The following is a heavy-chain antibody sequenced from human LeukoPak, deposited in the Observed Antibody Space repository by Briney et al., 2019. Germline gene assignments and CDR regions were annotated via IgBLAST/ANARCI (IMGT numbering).Heavy chain of an antibody. CDR1: GGSISSGGYY. CDR3: ARDSRGHSGYDLDY. D-gene: IGHD5-12*01. V-gene: IGHV4-61*08. Sequence: SETLSLTCTVSGGSISSGGYYWTWIRQPPGKGLEWIVYIYYSGITNYNPSLKSRVSMSVDTSKNQFSLKLSSVTAADTAVYYCARDSRGHSGYDLDYWGQGTLVTVST. J-gene: IGHJ4*02. CDR2: IYYSGIT.